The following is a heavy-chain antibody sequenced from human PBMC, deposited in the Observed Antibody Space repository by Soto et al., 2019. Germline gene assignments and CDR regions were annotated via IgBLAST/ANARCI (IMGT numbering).Heavy chain of an antibody. D-gene: IGHD5-12*01. CDR3: ARRAGYNLHFDY. J-gene: IGHJ4*02. CDR1: GGSISSGGYY. CDR2: IYYSGST. Sequence: QVQLQESGPGLVKPSQTLSLTCTVSGGSISSGGYYWSWIRQHPGKGLEWIGYIYYSGSTYYTPSPKSRVTISVDTPKNQFSLKLSSVTAADTAVYYCARRAGYNLHFDYWRQGTLVTVSS. V-gene: IGHV4-31*03.